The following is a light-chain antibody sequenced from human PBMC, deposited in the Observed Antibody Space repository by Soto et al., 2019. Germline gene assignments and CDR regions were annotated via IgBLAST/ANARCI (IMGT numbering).Light chain of an antibody. V-gene: IGKV3-11*01. J-gene: IGKJ2*01. Sequence: EIVLTQSPATLSLSPGERATLSCRASQSVSSYLAWYQQKPGQAPRLLIYDASNRATGIPARFSGSGSGTDFTLTISSLELEDFVVYYCQQRINWPPGTFGQGTMLEIK. CDR2: DAS. CDR3: QQRINWPPGT. CDR1: QSVSSY.